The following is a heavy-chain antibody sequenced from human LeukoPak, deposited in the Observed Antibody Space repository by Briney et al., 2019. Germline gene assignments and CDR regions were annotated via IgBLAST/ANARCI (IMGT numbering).Heavy chain of an antibody. V-gene: IGHV4-39*07. J-gene: IGHJ4*02. CDR1: GGSISSSSYY. D-gene: IGHD1-26*01. Sequence: SETLSLTCTVSGGSISSSSYYWGWIRQPPGKGLEWIGSIFYTGSTYYNPSLKSRVTISVDTSKNQFSLKLTSVTAADTAVYYCARGVNSGYFDYCGQGTLVTVSS. CDR3: ARGVNSGYFDY. CDR2: IFYTGST.